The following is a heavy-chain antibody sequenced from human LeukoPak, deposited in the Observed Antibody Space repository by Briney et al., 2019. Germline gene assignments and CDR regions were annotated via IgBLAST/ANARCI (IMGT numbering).Heavy chain of an antibody. CDR2: VYPRNSDT. CDR3: ARQDGDGFYYFDY. D-gene: IGHD2-21*02. V-gene: IGHV5-51*01. CDR1: GYRFNYYW. J-gene: IGHJ4*02. Sequence: GESLKISCKGSGYRFNYYWIGWVRQMPGRGLEWMGIVYPRNSDTRYSPSFQGQVTISVDKSISTAYLQWSGLKASDTAMYYCARQDGDGFYYFDYWGQGTLVTVSS.